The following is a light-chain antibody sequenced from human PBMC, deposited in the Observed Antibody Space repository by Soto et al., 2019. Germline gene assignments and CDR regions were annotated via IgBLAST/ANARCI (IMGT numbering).Light chain of an antibody. CDR1: QSIDSY. Sequence: DIQMTQSPSSLSASVGDRVTITCRASQSIDSYLDWYQQKPGNAPKLLIYTASNLQSGVPSRFSGSGSGTDFTLTISSLQAEDFATYYCQQSDSPPLTFGGGTKVEI. CDR2: TAS. CDR3: QQSDSPPLT. V-gene: IGKV1-39*01. J-gene: IGKJ4*01.